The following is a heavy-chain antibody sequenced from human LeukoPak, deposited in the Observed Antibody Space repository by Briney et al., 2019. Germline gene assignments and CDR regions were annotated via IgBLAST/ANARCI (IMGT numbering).Heavy chain of an antibody. D-gene: IGHD1-7*01. CDR2: INPNSGGT. Sequence: ASVKVSCKASGYTFTSYGISWVRQAPGQGLEWMGRINPNSGGTNYAQKFQGRVTMTRDTSISTAYMELSRLRSDDTAVYYCASITGTTGFDYWGQGTLVTVSS. CDR3: ASITGTTGFDY. CDR1: GYTFTSYG. V-gene: IGHV1-2*06. J-gene: IGHJ4*02.